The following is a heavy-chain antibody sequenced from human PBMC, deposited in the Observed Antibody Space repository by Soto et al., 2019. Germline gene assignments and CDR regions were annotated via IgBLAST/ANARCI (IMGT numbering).Heavy chain of an antibody. Sequence: QVQLQQWGAGLLKPSETLSLTCAVYGGSFSGYYWSWIRQPPGKGLEWIGEINHSGSTNYNPSLKSRVPLSVDTSKNQFSLKLSSVTAAATAVYYCARVGQLWVDYWGQGTLVTVSS. CDR3: ARVGQLWVDY. D-gene: IGHD5-18*01. CDR2: INHSGST. CDR1: GGSFSGYY. V-gene: IGHV4-34*01. J-gene: IGHJ4*02.